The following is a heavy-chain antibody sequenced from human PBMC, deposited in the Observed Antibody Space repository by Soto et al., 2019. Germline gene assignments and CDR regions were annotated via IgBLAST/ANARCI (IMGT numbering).Heavy chain of an antibody. CDR2: IYYKSKWNN. Sequence: SQTLSLTCVISGDSVSSNSAGWNWIRQSPSRGLEWLGRIYYKSKWNNDYALSVKSRITINPDTSKNQFSLHLYSVTPEDTAVYYCTVITWFRGMDVWGQGTPVTVSS. CDR1: GDSVSSNSAG. J-gene: IGHJ6*02. D-gene: IGHD3-10*01. V-gene: IGHV6-1*01. CDR3: TVITWFRGMDV.